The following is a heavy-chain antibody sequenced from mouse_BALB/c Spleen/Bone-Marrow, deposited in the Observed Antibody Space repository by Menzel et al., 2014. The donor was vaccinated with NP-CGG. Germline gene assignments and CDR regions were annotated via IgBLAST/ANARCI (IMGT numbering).Heavy chain of an antibody. Sequence: EVKLVESGGGLVQPGGSRKLSCAASGFTFSSFGMHWVRPAPEKGLEWVAYISSGSSTIYYADTVKGRFTISRDNPKNTLFLQMTSLRSEDTAMYYCARSWEYFDVWGAGTTVTVSS. V-gene: IGHV5-17*02. CDR2: ISSGSSTI. J-gene: IGHJ1*01. D-gene: IGHD4-1*01. CDR1: GFTFSSFG. CDR3: ARSWEYFDV.